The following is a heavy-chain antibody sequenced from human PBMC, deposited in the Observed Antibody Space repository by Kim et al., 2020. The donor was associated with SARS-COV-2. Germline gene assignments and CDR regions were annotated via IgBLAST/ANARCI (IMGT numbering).Heavy chain of an antibody. V-gene: IGHV3-7*01. J-gene: IGHJ1*01. D-gene: IGHD3-22*01. Sequence: GGSLRLSCAASGFTFSNYWMSWVRQAPGKGLERVANINQGGSEKYYVDSVKGRFTISRDNAKNSLYLQMKSLKAEDTAVYYCATLHSSGRYCQYWGQGTLVTVSS. CDR2: INQGGSEK. CDR3: ATLHSSGRYCQY. CDR1: GFTFSNYW.